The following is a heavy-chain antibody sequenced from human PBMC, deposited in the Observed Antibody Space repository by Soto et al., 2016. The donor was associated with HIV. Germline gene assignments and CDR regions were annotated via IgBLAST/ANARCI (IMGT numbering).Heavy chain of an antibody. D-gene: IGHD1-26*01. Sequence: EVQLVESGGGLVKPGGSLRLSCAASGFTFSSYSMNWVRQAPGKGLEWVSSISSSSSYIYYADSVKGRFTISRDNAKNSLYLQMNSLRAEDTAVYYCARDRDTIVGATSGAFDIWGQGTMVTVSS. CDR1: GFTFSSYS. CDR3: ARDRDTIVGATSGAFDI. J-gene: IGHJ3*02. CDR2: ISSSSSYI. V-gene: IGHV3-21*01.